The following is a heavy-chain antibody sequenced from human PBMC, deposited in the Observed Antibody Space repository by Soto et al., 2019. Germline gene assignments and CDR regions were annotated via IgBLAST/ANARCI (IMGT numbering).Heavy chain of an antibody. CDR2: ISHTGYT. V-gene: IGHV4-59*02. D-gene: IGHD3-3*01. J-gene: IGHJ5*02. CDR3: ARAPDYDFWSGSNWFDP. CDR1: DASVSNYY. Sequence: SETLSLTCSVSDASVSNYYWSWIRQPPGKGLEWIGYISHTGYTSYNPSLESRLTISMDKSKNQLSLKLSSVTAADTAVYYCARAPDYDFWSGSNWFDPWGQGALVTVSS.